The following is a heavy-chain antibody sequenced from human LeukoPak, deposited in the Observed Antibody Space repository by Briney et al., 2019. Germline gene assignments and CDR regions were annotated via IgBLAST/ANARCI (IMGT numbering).Heavy chain of an antibody. CDR2: ISYDGSNK. CDR3: ARESSGWYGSDY. J-gene: IGHJ4*02. Sequence: GRSLRLSCAASGFTFSSYAMHWVRQAPGKGLEWVAVISYDGSNKYYADSVKGRFTISRDNSKNTLYLQMNSLRAEDTAVYYCARESSGWYGSDYWGQGTLVTVSS. CDR1: GFTFSSYA. D-gene: IGHD6-19*01. V-gene: IGHV3-30*04.